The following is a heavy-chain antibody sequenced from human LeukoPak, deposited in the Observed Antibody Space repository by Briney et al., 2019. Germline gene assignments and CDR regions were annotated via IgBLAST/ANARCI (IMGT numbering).Heavy chain of an antibody. CDR3: ASHMRGSGYNAAFDY. Sequence: SEPLSLTCTVSGGSISSYYWSWIRQPAGKGLEWIGRIYTSGSTNYNPSLKSRVTMSVDTSKNQFSLKLSSVTAADTAVYYCASHMRGSGYNAAFDYWGQGTLVTVSS. CDR2: IYTSGST. D-gene: IGHD3-22*01. V-gene: IGHV4-4*07. J-gene: IGHJ4*02. CDR1: GGSISSYY.